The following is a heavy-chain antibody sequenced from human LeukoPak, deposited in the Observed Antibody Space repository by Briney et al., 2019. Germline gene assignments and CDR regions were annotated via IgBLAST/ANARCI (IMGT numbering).Heavy chain of an antibody. V-gene: IGHV1-69*01. J-gene: IGHJ4*02. CDR1: GGTFSSYA. CDR3: ARERQVVIVGATRYFDY. CDR2: IIPIFGTA. D-gene: IGHD1-26*01. Sequence: SVKVSCKASGGTFSSYAISWVRQAPGQGLEWMGGIIPIFGTANYAQKFQGRVTITADESTSTAYMELSSLRSEDTAVYYCARERQVVIVGATRYFDYWGQRTLVTASS.